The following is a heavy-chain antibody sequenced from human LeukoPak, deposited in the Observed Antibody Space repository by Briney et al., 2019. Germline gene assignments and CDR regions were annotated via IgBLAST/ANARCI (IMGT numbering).Heavy chain of an antibody. CDR1: GYSFTSYW. J-gene: IGHJ3*02. D-gene: IGHD3-22*01. CDR3: ARFLVVTNYDAFDI. V-gene: IGHV5-51*01. CDR2: IYPGDSDT. Sequence: EESLKISCKGSGYSFTSYWIGWVRQMPGKGLEWMGIIYPGDSDTRYSPSFQVQVTISADKSISTAYLQWSSLQASDTAMYYCARFLVVTNYDAFDIWGQGTMVTVSS.